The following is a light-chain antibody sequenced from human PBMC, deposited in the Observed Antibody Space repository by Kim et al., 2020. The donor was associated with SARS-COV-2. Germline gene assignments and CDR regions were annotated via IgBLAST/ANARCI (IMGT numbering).Light chain of an antibody. CDR2: EVS. CDR3: LQSTQLPLT. Sequence: DIVMTQTPLSLSVTPGQPASISCKSSQSLLHSDGRTYLYWYLHKAGQPPQLLIFEVSNRFFGVPDRFRGSGSGTDFTLKISRVVAEDVGVYYCLQSTQLPLTFGQGTRLEIK. V-gene: IGKV2D-29*01. CDR1: QSLLHSDGRTY. J-gene: IGKJ5*01.